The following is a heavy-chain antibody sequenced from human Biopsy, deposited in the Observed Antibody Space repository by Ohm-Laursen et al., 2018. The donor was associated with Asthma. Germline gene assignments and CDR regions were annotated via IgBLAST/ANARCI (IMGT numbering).Heavy chain of an antibody. Sequence: SLRLSCSASGFTFSNYGMHWVRQAPGKGLEWVAVISFDGSNKDFADSVKGRFTISRDNSKNTMYLQMNSLRAEDTAVYYCAKDVFPGWELRRGPDYWGQGTLVTVSA. CDR1: GFTFSNYG. D-gene: IGHD1-26*01. V-gene: IGHV3-30*18. CDR2: ISFDGSNK. CDR3: AKDVFPGWELRRGPDY. J-gene: IGHJ4*02.